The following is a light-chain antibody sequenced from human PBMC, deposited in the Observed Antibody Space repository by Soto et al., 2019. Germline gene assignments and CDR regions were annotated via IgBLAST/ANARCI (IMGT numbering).Light chain of an antibody. CDR1: QVFSNY. Sequence: DIQMTQSPSSLSASVGDRVTITCRASQVFSNYLAWYQQKPGKVPKLLIYAASTLQSGVPSRFSGSGSGTDFTLTISSLQPEDVATYYCQKYDGVPPFTFGPGTKVDIK. V-gene: IGKV1-27*01. CDR2: AAS. CDR3: QKYDGVPPFT. J-gene: IGKJ3*01.